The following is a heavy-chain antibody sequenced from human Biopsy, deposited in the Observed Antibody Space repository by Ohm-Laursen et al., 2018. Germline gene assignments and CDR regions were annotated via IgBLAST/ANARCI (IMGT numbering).Heavy chain of an antibody. CDR3: ARATNSTGWPYCYFYGMDV. D-gene: IGHD2/OR15-2a*01. CDR2: IYYSGST. V-gene: IGHV4-59*01. CDR1: GGSISSDY. Sequence: SVTLSFTCTVSGGSISSDYWIWIRQTPGKGLEWIGYIYYSGSTNYNPSLKSRVTISVDTSKNQFPLRLNSVTAAGTAVYYCARATNSTGWPYCYFYGMDVWGQGTTVTVSS. J-gene: IGHJ6*02.